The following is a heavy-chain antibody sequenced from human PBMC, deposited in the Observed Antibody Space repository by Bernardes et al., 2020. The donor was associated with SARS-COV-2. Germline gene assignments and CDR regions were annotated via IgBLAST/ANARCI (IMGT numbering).Heavy chain of an antibody. CDR2: IYSHDDK. CDR1: GFSHSPSGVG. Sequence: SSSTLVQPPQIFSLTCTFPGFSHSPSGVGVGWIRQPPGKALEWLALIYSHDDKRYSPSLKSRLTITKDTSKNQVVLTMTNMDPVDTGTYYCALSTGYNLPTNWFDPWGQGTLVTVSS. J-gene: IGHJ5*02. V-gene: IGHV2-5*01. CDR3: ALSTGYNLPTNWFDP. D-gene: IGHD1-20*01.